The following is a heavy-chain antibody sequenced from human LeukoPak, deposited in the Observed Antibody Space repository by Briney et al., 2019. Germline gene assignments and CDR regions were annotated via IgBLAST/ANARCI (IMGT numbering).Heavy chain of an antibody. CDR2: IYHSGST. Sequence: PSETLSLTCTVSGYPISSGYYWGWIRRPPGKGLEWIGSIYHSGSTYYNPSLKSRVTISVDTSKNQFSLKLSSVTAADTAVYYCARGPTRYSKLHAFDIWGQGTMVTVSS. D-gene: IGHD4-11*01. CDR3: ARGPTRYSKLHAFDI. V-gene: IGHV4-38-2*02. J-gene: IGHJ3*02. CDR1: GYPISSGYY.